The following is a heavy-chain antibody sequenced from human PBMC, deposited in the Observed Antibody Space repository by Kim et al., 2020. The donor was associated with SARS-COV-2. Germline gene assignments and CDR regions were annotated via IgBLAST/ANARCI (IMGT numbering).Heavy chain of an antibody. CDR1: GFTFGDYA. V-gene: IGHV3-9*01. Sequence: GGSLRLSCAASGFTFGDYAMHWVRQAPGNGLEWVSGIRWNSDNIDYADSVKGRFTISRDNAKNSLYLEMNSLRVEDTALYYCAKDTAKRFSYYYYIDVWG. CDR3: AKDTAKRFSYYYYIDV. CDR2: IRWNSDNI. J-gene: IGHJ6*03.